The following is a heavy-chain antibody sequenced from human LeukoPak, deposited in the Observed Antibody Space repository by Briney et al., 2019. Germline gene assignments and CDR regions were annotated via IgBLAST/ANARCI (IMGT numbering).Heavy chain of an antibody. J-gene: IGHJ4*02. D-gene: IGHD3-10*01. Sequence: GGSLRLSCAVSGFTFSSYSMNWVRQAPGKGLEWTSYISGSSSTIYYADSVKGRFTISRDNAKNSLSLQMNSLRAEDTAVYYCARGIGYYASGSYKFDYWGQGSLVTVSS. V-gene: IGHV3-48*01. CDR1: GFTFSSYS. CDR3: ARGIGYYASGSYKFDY. CDR2: ISGSSSTI.